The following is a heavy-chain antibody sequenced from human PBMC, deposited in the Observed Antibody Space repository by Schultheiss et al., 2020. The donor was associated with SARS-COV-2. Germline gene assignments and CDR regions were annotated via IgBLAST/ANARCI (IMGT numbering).Heavy chain of an antibody. Sequence: GGSLRLSCAASGFTFSSYGMHWVRQAPGKGLEWVSYITSSGATIYYADSVKGRFTISRDNSKNTLYLQMNSLRAEDTAVYYCARDSPDHPYYYMDVWGKGTTVTVSS. CDR2: ITSSGATI. J-gene: IGHJ6*03. CDR1: GFTFSSYG. CDR3: ARDSPDHPYYYMDV. V-gene: IGHV3-48*01.